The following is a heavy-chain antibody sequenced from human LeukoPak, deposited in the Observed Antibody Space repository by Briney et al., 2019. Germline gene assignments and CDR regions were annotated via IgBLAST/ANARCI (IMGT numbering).Heavy chain of an antibody. D-gene: IGHD5-12*01. Sequence: GGSLRLACAASGFTFSSYSMNWVRQAPRKGLVWVSRINSDGSSTTYADSVKGRFTISRDNAKNTLYLQMNSLRAEDTAVYYCASNSGYEKGYWGQGTLVTVSS. CDR2: INSDGSST. CDR1: GFTFSSYS. V-gene: IGHV3-74*01. CDR3: ASNSGYEKGY. J-gene: IGHJ4*02.